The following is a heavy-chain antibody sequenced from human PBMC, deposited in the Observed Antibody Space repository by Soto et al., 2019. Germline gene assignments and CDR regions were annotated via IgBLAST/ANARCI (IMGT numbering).Heavy chain of an antibody. CDR3: WIAAADVVVGY. D-gene: IGHD6-13*01. Sequence: QVQLVESGGGVVQPGRSLRLSCAASGFTFSSYAMHWVRQAPGKGLGWVAVISYDGSNKYYADSVKGRFTISRDNSKNTLYLQMNSLRAEDTAVYYCWIAAADVVVGYWGQGTLVTVSS. J-gene: IGHJ4*02. V-gene: IGHV3-30-3*01. CDR2: ISYDGSNK. CDR1: GFTFSSYA.